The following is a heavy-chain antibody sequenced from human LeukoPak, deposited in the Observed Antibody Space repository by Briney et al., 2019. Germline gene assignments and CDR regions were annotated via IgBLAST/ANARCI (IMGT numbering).Heavy chain of an antibody. D-gene: IGHD2-2*01. Sequence: GGSLRLSCAASGFTFSGSAMHWVRQASGKGLEWVGRIRSKANSYATAYAASVKGRFTISRDDSKNTAYLQMNSLRAEDTAVYYCARTLGYCSSTSCYAPFGYWGQGTLVTVSS. CDR1: GFTFSGSA. V-gene: IGHV3-73*01. CDR2: IRSKANSYAT. CDR3: ARTLGYCSSTSCYAPFGY. J-gene: IGHJ4*02.